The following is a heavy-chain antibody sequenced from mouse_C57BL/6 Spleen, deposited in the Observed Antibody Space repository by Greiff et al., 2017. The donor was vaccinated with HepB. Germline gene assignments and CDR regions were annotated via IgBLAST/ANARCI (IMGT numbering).Heavy chain of an antibody. Sequence: QVQLQQPGAELVKPGASVKMSCKASGYTFTSYWITWVKQRPGQGLEWIGDIYPGSGSTNYNEKFKSKATLTVDTSSSTAYMQLSSLTSEDSAVYYCARPSYYGSSSYYFDYWGQGTTLTVSS. CDR3: ARPSYYGSSSYYFDY. CDR2: IYPGSGST. V-gene: IGHV1-55*01. CDR1: GYTFTSYW. J-gene: IGHJ2*01. D-gene: IGHD1-1*01.